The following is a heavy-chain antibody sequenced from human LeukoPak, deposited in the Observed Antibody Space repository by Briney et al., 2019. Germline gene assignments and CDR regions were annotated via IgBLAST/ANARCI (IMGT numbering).Heavy chain of an antibody. Sequence: GGSLRLSCAASGFTVSSNYMSWVRQAPGKGLEWVSVIYSGGSTYYADPVKGRFTISRDNSKNTLYLQMNSLRAEDTAVYYCAGGARRQQPFDYWGQGTLVTVSS. CDR3: AGGARRQQPFDY. CDR1: GFTVSSNY. D-gene: IGHD6-13*01. J-gene: IGHJ4*02. V-gene: IGHV3-66*01. CDR2: IYSGGST.